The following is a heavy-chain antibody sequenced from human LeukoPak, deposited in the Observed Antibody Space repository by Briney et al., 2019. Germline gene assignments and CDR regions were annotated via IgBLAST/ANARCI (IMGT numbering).Heavy chain of an antibody. V-gene: IGHV4-59*01. Sequence: PSETLSLTCTVSGGSISSYYWSWIRQPPGKGLEWIGYIYYSGSTNYNPSLKSRVTISVDTSKNQFSLKLSSVTAADTAEYYCARSPVVKQWLEYYFDYWGQGTLVTVSS. J-gene: IGHJ4*02. CDR1: GGSISSYY. D-gene: IGHD6-19*01. CDR3: ARSPVVKQWLEYYFDY. CDR2: IYYSGST.